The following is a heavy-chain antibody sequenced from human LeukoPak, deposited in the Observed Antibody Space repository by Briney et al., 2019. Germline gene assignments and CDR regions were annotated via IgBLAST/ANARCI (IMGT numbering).Heavy chain of an antibody. D-gene: IGHD1-26*01. CDR3: ARVGATRDYYYYYGMDV. CDR1: GGSFSGYY. J-gene: IGHJ6*02. Sequence: SETLSLTCAVYGGSFSGYYWSWIRQPPGKGLEWIGEINHSGSTNYNPSLKSRVTISVDTSKNQFSLKLSSVTAADTAVYYCARVGATRDYYYYYGMDVWGQGTTVTVSS. CDR2: INHSGST. V-gene: IGHV4-34*01.